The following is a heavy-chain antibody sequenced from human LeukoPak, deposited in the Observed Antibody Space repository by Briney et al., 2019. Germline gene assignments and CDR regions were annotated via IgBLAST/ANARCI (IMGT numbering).Heavy chain of an antibody. CDR1: GGSVSSGSYY. Sequence: SETLSLTCTVSGGSVSSGSYYWSWIRQPPGKGLEWIGYIHYSGSTNYNPSLKSRVTISVDTSKNQFSLKLSSVTAADTAVYYCARQSSGWYRDAFDIWGQGTMVTVSS. CDR3: ARQSSGWYRDAFDI. J-gene: IGHJ3*02. V-gene: IGHV4-61*01. D-gene: IGHD6-19*01. CDR2: IHYSGST.